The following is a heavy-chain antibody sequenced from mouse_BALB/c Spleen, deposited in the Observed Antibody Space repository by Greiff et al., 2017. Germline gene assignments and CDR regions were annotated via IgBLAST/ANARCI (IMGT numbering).Heavy chain of an antibody. CDR1: GYNFTSYW. CDR3: ARSPYDYAGYWYFDV. D-gene: IGHD2-4*01. Sequence: QVQLQQPGAELVKPGTSVKLSCKASGYNFTSYWINWVKLRPGQGLEWIGDIYPGSGSTNYNEKFKSKATLTVDTSSSTAYMQLSSLASEDSALYYCARSPYDYAGYWYFDVWGAGTTVTVSS. J-gene: IGHJ1*01. V-gene: IGHV1-55*01. CDR2: IYPGSGST.